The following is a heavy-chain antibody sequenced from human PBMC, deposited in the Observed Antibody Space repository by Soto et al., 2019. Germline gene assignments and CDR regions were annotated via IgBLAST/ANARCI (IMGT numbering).Heavy chain of an antibody. CDR1: GGTFSSYA. J-gene: IGHJ4*02. D-gene: IGHD5-18*01. CDR2: IIPIFGTA. Sequence: SVKVSCQASGGTFSSYAISWVRQAPGQGLEWMGGIIPIFGTANYAQKFQGRVTITADESTSTAYMGLRSLRSEDTAVYYCAARGYGYGRNDYWGQGTLVTVSS. CDR3: AARGYGYGRNDY. V-gene: IGHV1-69*13.